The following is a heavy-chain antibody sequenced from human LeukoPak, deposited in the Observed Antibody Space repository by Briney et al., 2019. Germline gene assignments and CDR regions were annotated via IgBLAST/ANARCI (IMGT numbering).Heavy chain of an antibody. D-gene: IGHD3-22*01. V-gene: IGHV3-21*01. CDR2: ISSSSSYI. CDR1: GFTFSSYS. J-gene: IGHJ4*02. Sequence: GGSLRLSCAASGFTFSSYSMNWVRQAPGKGLEWVSSISSSSSYIYYADSVKGRFTISRDNAKNSLYLQMNSLRAEDTAVYYCARDLTYYYDSSWYYYFDYWGQGTLVTVSS. CDR3: ARDLTYYYDSSWYYYFDY.